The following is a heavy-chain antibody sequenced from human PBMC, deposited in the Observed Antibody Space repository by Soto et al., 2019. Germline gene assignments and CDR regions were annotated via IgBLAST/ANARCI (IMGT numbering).Heavy chain of an antibody. CDR2: IYSGGST. J-gene: IGHJ6*02. Sequence: EVQLVETGGGLIQPGGSLRLSCAASGFTVSSNYMCWVRQAPGKGLEWVSVIYSGGSTYYADSVKGRFTISRDNSKNTLYLQMNSLRAEDTAVYYCARDSRDYYGMDVWGQGTTVTVSS. CDR3: ARDSRDYYGMDV. V-gene: IGHV3-53*02. CDR1: GFTVSSNY.